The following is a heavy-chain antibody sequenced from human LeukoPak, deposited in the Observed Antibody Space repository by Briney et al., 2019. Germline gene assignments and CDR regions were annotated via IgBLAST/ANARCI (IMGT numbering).Heavy chain of an antibody. V-gene: IGHV4-59*08. CDR2: IYYSGST. D-gene: IGHD4-23*01. Sequence: SATLSLTCTVSGGSISTYYWSWIRQPPGKGLEWIGYIYYSGSTNSNPSLKSRVTISVDTSKNQFSLKLTSVTAADTAVYYCARRDGGAAFDIWGQGTMVTVSS. CDR1: GGSISTYY. CDR3: ARRDGGAAFDI. J-gene: IGHJ3*02.